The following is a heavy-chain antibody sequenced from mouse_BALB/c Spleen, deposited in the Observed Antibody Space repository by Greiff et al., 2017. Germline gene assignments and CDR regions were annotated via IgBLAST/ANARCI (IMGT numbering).Heavy chain of an antibody. Sequence: QVQLQQSAAELARPGASVKMSCKASGYTFTSYTMHWVKQRPGQGLEWIGYINPSSGYTEYNQKFKDKTTLTADKSSSTAYMQLSSLTSEDSAVYYCAREVRRAFAYWGQGTLVTVSA. CDR3: AREVRRAFAY. V-gene: IGHV1-4*02. CDR1: GYTFTSYT. CDR2: INPSSGYT. D-gene: IGHD2-14*01. J-gene: IGHJ3*01.